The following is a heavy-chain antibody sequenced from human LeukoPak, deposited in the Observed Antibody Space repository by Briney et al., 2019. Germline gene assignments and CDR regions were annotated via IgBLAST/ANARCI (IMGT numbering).Heavy chain of an antibody. CDR1: GYTFTSYD. Sequence: ASVNVSCKASGYTFTSYDINWVRQATGQGLEWMGWMNPNSGNTGYAQKFQGRVTMTRNTSISTAYMELSSLRSEDTAVYYCARRNLLDGYNLNYWGQGTLVTVSS. D-gene: IGHD5-24*01. V-gene: IGHV1-8*01. J-gene: IGHJ4*02. CDR2: MNPNSGNT. CDR3: ARRNLLDGYNLNY.